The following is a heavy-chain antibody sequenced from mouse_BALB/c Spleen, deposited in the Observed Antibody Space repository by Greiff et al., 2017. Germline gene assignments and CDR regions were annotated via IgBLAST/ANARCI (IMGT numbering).Heavy chain of an antibody. Sequence: EVKLMESGGGLVQPGGSLKLSCAASGFTFSSYTMSWVRQTPEKRLEWVAYISNGGGSTYYPDTVKGRFTISRDNAKNTLYLQMSSLKSEDTAMYYCARNYGNYGAWFAYWGQGTLVTVSA. J-gene: IGHJ3*01. CDR2: ISNGGGST. CDR1: GFTFSSYT. D-gene: IGHD2-1*01. V-gene: IGHV5-12-2*01. CDR3: ARNYGNYGAWFAY.